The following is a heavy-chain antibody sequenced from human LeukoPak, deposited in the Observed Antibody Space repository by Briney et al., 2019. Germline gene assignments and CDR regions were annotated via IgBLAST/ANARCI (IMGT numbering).Heavy chain of an antibody. D-gene: IGHD2-15*01. V-gene: IGHV1-8*01. J-gene: IGHJ6*03. Sequence: ASVKVSCEASGYTFTSYDINWVRQATGQGLEWMGWMNPNSGNTGYAQKFQGRVTMTRNTSISTAYMELSSLRSEDTAVYYCARGRPIYCSGGSCYHYYMDVWGKGTTVTVSS. CDR1: GYTFTSYD. CDR3: ARGRPIYCSGGSCYHYYMDV. CDR2: MNPNSGNT.